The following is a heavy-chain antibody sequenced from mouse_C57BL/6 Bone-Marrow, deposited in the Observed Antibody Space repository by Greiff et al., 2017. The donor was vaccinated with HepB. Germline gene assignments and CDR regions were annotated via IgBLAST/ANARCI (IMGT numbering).Heavy chain of an antibody. V-gene: IGHV5-9-1*02. CDR1: GFTFSSYA. CDR3: TRVKITTVVANYAMDY. CDR2: ISSGGDYI. J-gene: IGHJ4*01. Sequence: DVMLVESGEGLVKPGGSLKLSCAASGFTFSSYAMSWVRQTPEKRLEWVAYISSGGDYIYYADTVKGRFTISRDNTRNTLYLQMSSLKSEDTAMYYCTRVKITTVVANYAMDYWGQGTSVTVSS. D-gene: IGHD1-1*01.